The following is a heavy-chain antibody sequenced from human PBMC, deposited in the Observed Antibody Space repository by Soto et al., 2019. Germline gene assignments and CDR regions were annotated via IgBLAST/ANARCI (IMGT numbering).Heavy chain of an antibody. J-gene: IGHJ4*02. D-gene: IGHD3-22*01. V-gene: IGHV1-69*01. CDR3: ARGWGYDSNDYYYAY. Sequence: QVQLVQSGAEVRKPGSSVKVSCKASGGTFSRHAISWVRQAPGQGLEWMGGIIPIFGTANHAQKFQGRVTIIADEYTSTAYMELSSLRSEDTAIYYCARGWGYDSNDYYYAYWGQGTLVIVSS. CDR1: GGTFSRHA. CDR2: IIPIFGTA.